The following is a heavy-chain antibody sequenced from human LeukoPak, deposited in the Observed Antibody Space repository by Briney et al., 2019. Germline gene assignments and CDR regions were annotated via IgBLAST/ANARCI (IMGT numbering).Heavy chain of an antibody. CDR3: ARWVTCYYDSSGYQYDAFDI. CDR1: GFTVSSNY. J-gene: IGHJ3*02. D-gene: IGHD3-22*01. Sequence: PGGSLRLSCAASGFTVSSNYMSWVRQAPGKGLEWVSVIYSGGSTYYADSVKGRFTISRHNSKNTLYLQMNSLRAEDTAVYYCARWVTCYYDSSGYQYDAFDIWGQGTMVTVSS. CDR2: IYSGGST. V-gene: IGHV3-53*04.